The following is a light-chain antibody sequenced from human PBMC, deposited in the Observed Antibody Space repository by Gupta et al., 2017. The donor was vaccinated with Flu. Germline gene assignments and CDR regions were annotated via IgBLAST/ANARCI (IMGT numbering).Light chain of an antibody. V-gene: IGLV1-44*01. J-gene: IGLJ3*02. CDR1: TSNVGSNA. Sequence: TISWSGTTSNVGSNAVNWYQQVPGTAPKLLIYSTNQRPSGVPARFSGSKSGTSASLAISGLQSEDEAHYYCAAWDDSRTGPIWVFGGGTAVTVL. CDR2: STN. CDR3: AAWDDSRTGPIWV.